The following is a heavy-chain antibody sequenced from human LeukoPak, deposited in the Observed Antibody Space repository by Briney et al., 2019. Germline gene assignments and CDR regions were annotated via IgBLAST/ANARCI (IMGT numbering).Heavy chain of an antibody. CDR2: ISGSGGGT. Sequence: GGSLRLSCAASGFTFSSYAMSWVRQAPGKGLEWVSAISGSGGGTYYADSVKGRFTISRDNSKNTLYLQMNSLRAEDTAVYYCAKKGFGELVIDYWGQGTLVTVSS. J-gene: IGHJ4*02. D-gene: IGHD3-10*01. CDR1: GFTFSSYA. CDR3: AKKGFGELVIDY. V-gene: IGHV3-23*01.